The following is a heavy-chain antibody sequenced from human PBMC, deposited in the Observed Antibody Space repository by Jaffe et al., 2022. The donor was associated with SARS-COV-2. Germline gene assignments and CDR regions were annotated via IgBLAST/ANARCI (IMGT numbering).Heavy chain of an antibody. CDR3: TTEGYDTYDFYGMDV. CDR1: GFTFSNAW. CDR2: IKSKTDGGTT. D-gene: IGHD3-22*01. Sequence: EVQLVESGGGLVKPGGSLRLSCAASGFTFSNAWMSWVRQAPGKGLEWVGRIKSKTDGGTTDYAAPVKGRFTISRDDSKNTLYLQMNSLKTEDTAVYYCTTEGYDTYDFYGMDVWGQGTTVTVSS. J-gene: IGHJ6*02. V-gene: IGHV3-15*01.